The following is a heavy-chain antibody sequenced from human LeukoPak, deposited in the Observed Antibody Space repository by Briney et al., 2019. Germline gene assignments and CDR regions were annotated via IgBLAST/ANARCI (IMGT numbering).Heavy chain of an antibody. V-gene: IGHV1-8*01. D-gene: IGHD3-16*01. CDR3: ARGVGGLGNMDV. CDR2: MSPKSGNR. J-gene: IGHJ6*03. CDR1: GYTFIIFD. Sequence: ASVTVSFKASGYTFIIFDIDWVGQAPGQGGEGMGWMSPKSGNRDYKQKLQGRGSMTRNTDINKDYLELRRLRYDDTAVYFCARGVGGLGNMDVWGEGTTVTVSS.